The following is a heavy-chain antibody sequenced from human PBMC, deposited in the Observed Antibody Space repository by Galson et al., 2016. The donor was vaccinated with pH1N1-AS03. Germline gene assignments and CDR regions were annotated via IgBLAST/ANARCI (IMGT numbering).Heavy chain of an antibody. CDR3: AKYCRGTKCYGRFDP. CDR2: ISDSGTT. J-gene: IGHJ5*02. D-gene: IGHD2-15*01. V-gene: IGHV4-59*02. CDR1: GVSVRSDY. Sequence: ETLSLTCTVSGVSVRSDYWSWVRRPPGKGLEWIAYISDSGTTNYNPSLKSRVTISVDTSKNQFSLRLSSVTAADTAVYYCAKYCRGTKCYGRFDPWGQGTLVTVSS.